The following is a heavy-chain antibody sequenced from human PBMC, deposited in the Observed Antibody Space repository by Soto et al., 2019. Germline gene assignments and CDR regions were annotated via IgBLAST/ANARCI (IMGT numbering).Heavy chain of an antibody. V-gene: IGHV1-2*04. Sequence: ASVKVSCKASGYTFTGYYMHWVRQAPGQGLEWMGWINPNSGGTNYAQKFQGWVTMTRDTSISTAYMELSRLRSDDTAVYYCAKDRKYYYVCSGYSHPPYYYYYGMDAWGQGTTVTVSS. CDR1: GYTFTGYY. CDR2: INPNSGGT. J-gene: IGHJ6*02. D-gene: IGHD3-22*01. CDR3: AKDRKYYYVCSGYSHPPYYYYYGMDA.